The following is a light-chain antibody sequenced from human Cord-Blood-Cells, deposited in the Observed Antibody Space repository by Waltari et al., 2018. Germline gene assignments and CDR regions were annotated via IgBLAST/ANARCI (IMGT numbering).Light chain of an antibody. J-gene: IGKJ1*01. CDR3: QQYYSTPRT. CDR1: TSVLYSSNNKNY. Sequence: DIVMTQSPDSLAVSLGERATLNCTSRTSVLYSSNNKNYLAWYQQKPGQPPKLLIYWASTRESGVPDRFSGSGSGTDFTLTISSLQAEDVAVYYCQQYYSTPRTFGQGTKVEIK. V-gene: IGKV4-1*01. CDR2: WAS.